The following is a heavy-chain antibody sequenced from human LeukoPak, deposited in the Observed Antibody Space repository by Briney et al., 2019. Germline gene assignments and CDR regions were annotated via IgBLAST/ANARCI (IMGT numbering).Heavy chain of an antibody. CDR2: IYSGGST. Sequence: GGSLRLSCAASGFTVSSNYMSWVRQAPGKGLEWVSIIYSGGSTYYADSVRGRFTISRDNSKNTLYLQMNSLRAEDTAVYYCARDSGQDAFDIWGQGTMVTVSS. CDR3: ARDSGQDAFDI. J-gene: IGHJ3*02. CDR1: GFTVSSNY. V-gene: IGHV3-53*01. D-gene: IGHD3-10*01.